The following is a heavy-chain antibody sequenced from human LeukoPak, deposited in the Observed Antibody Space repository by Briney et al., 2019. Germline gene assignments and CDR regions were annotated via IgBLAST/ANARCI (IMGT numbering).Heavy chain of an antibody. CDR3: ARAAPNYYDSSGSLRNPYFDY. V-gene: IGHV4-31*03. D-gene: IGHD3-22*01. Sequence: SETLSLTCTVSGGSISTGGYYWSWIRQHPGKGLEWIGNIYYSGSTYYSPSLKSRVTMSVDTSKNQFSLTLISVTAADTAVYFCARAAPNYYDSSGSLRNPYFDYWGQGALVTVSS. J-gene: IGHJ4*02. CDR1: GGSISTGGYY. CDR2: IYYSGST.